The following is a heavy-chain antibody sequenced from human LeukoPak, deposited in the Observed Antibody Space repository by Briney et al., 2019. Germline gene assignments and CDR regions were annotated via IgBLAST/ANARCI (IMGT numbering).Heavy chain of an antibody. V-gene: IGHV4-30-2*01. Sequence: SETLSLTCAVSGGSISSGTYSWSWLRQPPGKGLEWIGYIYHSGSTYYNPSLKSRVTISVDRSKNQFSLKLISVTAADTAVYFCARGGDVPTAGWVYYFDYWGQGTLVAVSS. CDR2: IYHSGST. J-gene: IGHJ4*02. D-gene: IGHD6-13*01. CDR3: ARGGDVPTAGWVYYFDY. CDR1: GGSISSGTYS.